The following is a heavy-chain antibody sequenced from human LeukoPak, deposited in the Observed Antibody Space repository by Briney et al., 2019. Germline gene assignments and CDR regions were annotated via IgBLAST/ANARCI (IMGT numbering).Heavy chain of an antibody. D-gene: IGHD5-12*01. V-gene: IGHV4-59*08. J-gene: IGHJ4*02. CDR1: GGSISSYY. CDR3: ARQWGYSGRFDY. Sequence: SETLSLTCTVSGGSISSYYWSWIRQPPGKGLEWIGYIYYSGSTNYNPSLKSRVTISVDTSKNQFSLKLSSVTAADTAVYYCARQWGYSGRFDYWGQGTLVTVSS. CDR2: IYYSGST.